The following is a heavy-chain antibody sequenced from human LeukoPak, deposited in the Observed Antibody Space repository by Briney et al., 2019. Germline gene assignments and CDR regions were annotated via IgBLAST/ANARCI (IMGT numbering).Heavy chain of an antibody. Sequence: TGGSLRLSCAASGFTFSSYSMNWVRQAPGKGLEWVSSISSSSSYIYYADSVKGQFTISRDNAKNSLYLQMNSLRAEDTAVYYCARHPNYDFWSGYPDYWGQGTLVTVSS. CDR1: GFTFSSYS. D-gene: IGHD3-3*01. CDR2: ISSSSSYI. J-gene: IGHJ4*02. CDR3: ARHPNYDFWSGYPDY. V-gene: IGHV3-21*01.